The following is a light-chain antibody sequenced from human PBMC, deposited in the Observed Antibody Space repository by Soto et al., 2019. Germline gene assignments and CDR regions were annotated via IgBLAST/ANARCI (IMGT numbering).Light chain of an antibody. V-gene: IGKV2-28*01. Sequence: DIVMTQSPLSLPVTPGEPASISCRSSQSLLHSNGYNYLDWYLQKPGQSPQLLIYLGSNRASGVPDRFSGSGSGTDFTLKISRVEAEDVGVYYCMQALQIPTFDQGTRLEIK. CDR2: LGS. CDR1: QSLLHSNGYNY. J-gene: IGKJ5*01. CDR3: MQALQIPT.